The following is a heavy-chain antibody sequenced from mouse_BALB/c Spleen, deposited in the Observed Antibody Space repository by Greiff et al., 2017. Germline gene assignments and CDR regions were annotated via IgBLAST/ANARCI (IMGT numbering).Heavy chain of an antibody. D-gene: IGHD2-1*01. J-gene: IGHJ3*01. V-gene: IGHV5-17*02. Sequence: DVKLVESGGGLVQPGGSRKLSCAASGFTFSSFGMHWVRQAPEKGLEWVAYISSGSSTIYYADTVKGRFTISRDNPKNTLFLQMTSLRSEDTAMYYCAREDYGNYVPAYWGQGTLVTVSA. CDR3: AREDYGNYVPAY. CDR1: GFTFSSFG. CDR2: ISSGSSTI.